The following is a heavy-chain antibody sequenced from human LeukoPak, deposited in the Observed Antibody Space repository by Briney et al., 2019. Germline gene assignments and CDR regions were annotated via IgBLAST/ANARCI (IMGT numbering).Heavy chain of an antibody. D-gene: IGHD3-16*01. Sequence: GGSLRLSCAASGFTFSSYGMHRVRQAPGKGLEWVAVISYDGSSKYYADSVKGRFTISRDNSKNTLYLQMNSLRAEDTAVYYCRSMITFGGLWGQGTLVTVSS. J-gene: IGHJ4*02. CDR2: ISYDGSSK. CDR1: GFTFSSYG. CDR3: RSMITFGGL. V-gene: IGHV3-30*03.